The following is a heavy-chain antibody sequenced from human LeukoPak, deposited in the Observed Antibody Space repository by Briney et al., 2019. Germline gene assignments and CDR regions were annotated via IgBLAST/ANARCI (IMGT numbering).Heavy chain of an antibody. D-gene: IGHD6-19*01. V-gene: IGHV3-15*01. CDR3: TTTGGRYSSLLY. CDR1: GFVFSNAW. J-gene: IGHJ4*02. Sequence: GGSLRLSCAASGFVFSNAWMNWVRQAPGKGLEWVGRITSEADGGTTDYAAPVKGRFTISRDDSKNTLYLQMNGLKMDDTAVYYCTTTGGRYSSLLYWGQGTLVTVSS. CDR2: ITSEADGGTT.